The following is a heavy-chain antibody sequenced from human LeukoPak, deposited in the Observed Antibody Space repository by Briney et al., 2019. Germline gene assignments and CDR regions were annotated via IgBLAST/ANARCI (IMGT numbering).Heavy chain of an antibody. Sequence: PSETLSLTCTVSGYSISSGYYWGWIRQPPGKGLECIGSIYYSGSTYYNPSLKSRVTISVDTPKNQFSLKLSSVTAADTAVYYCARQAYCSGGSRYFYLDYWGQGTLVTVSS. CDR3: ARQAYCSGGSRYFYLDY. CDR2: IYYSGST. V-gene: IGHV4-38-2*02. J-gene: IGHJ4*02. CDR1: GYSISSGYY. D-gene: IGHD2-15*01.